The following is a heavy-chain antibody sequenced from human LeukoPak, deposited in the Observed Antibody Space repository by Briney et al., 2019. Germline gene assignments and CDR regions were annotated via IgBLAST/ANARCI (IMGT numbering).Heavy chain of an antibody. CDR3: AKEPVITVTTYSRHFDY. CDR1: GFTFSSYA. CDR2: ISGSGGRT. Sequence: GGFLRLSCAASGFTFSSYAMNWVRQAPGKGLEWVSGISGSGGRTYYADSVKGRFTISKDNSVNTLYLQINGLRAEDTAVYYCAKEPVITVTTYSRHFDYWGQGTLVTVSS. J-gene: IGHJ4*02. V-gene: IGHV3-23*01. D-gene: IGHD4-17*01.